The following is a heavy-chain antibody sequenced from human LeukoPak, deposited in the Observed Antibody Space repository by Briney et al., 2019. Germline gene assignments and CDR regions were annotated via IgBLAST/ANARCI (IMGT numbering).Heavy chain of an antibody. V-gene: IGHV3-20*04. CDR3: ARMAGDVEGAFDY. J-gene: IGHJ4*02. CDR1: GFTFDDYG. CDR2: INWNGGST. Sequence: AGGSLRLSCAASGFTFDDYGMTWVRQPPGKGLEWVSSINWNGGSTGYADSVMGRFTISKDTSKNQVVLTMTNMDPVDTATYYCARMAGDVEGAFDYWGQGTLVTVSS. D-gene: IGHD2-21*02.